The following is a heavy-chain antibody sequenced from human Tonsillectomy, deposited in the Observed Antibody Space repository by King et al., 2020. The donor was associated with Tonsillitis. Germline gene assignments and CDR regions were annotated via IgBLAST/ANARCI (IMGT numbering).Heavy chain of an antibody. Sequence: QWQLVQSGAEVKKPGSSVKVSCKASGGSFSGYAVSWVRQAPGQGLEWMGGIIPRFGTTYFTQKFQGRVTITADKSTSTAYMELSSLRSEDTAGYYCAAGYYDSSGFSFYYNFNVDVWGKGATVTVSS. CDR2: IIPRFGTT. CDR1: GGSFSGYA. J-gene: IGHJ6*03. V-gene: IGHV1-69*06. D-gene: IGHD3-22*01. CDR3: AAGYYDSSGFSFYYNFNVDV.